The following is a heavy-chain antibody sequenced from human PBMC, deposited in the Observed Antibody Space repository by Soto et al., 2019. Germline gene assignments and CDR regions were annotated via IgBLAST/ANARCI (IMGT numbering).Heavy chain of an antibody. D-gene: IGHD5-12*01. CDR3: AKDRGYSGYDNWFDS. J-gene: IGHJ5*01. V-gene: IGHV3-23*01. CDR2: ISGSGGTT. CDR1: GFTFSSYA. Sequence: EVQLLESGGGLVQPGGSLRLSCAASGFTFSSYAMSWVRQAPGQGLEWVSAISGSGGTTYYADSVKGRFTISRDNSYKTLYLQMNSLRAEDTAVYYCAKDRGYSGYDNWFDSWGQGTVVTVSS.